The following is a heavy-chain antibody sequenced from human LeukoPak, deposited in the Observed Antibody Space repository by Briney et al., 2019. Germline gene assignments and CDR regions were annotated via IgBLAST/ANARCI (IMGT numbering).Heavy chain of an antibody. D-gene: IGHD6-19*01. CDR1: GYTLTSYY. Sequence: ASVKVSCKASGYTLTSYYMHWVRQAPGQGLEWMGIINPSGGSTSYAQKFQGRVTMTRDMSTSTVYMELSSLRSEDTAVYYCARARASIAVASYYYYYMDVWGKGTTVTVSS. CDR3: ARARASIAVASYYYYYMDV. V-gene: IGHV1-46*01. CDR2: INPSGGST. J-gene: IGHJ6*03.